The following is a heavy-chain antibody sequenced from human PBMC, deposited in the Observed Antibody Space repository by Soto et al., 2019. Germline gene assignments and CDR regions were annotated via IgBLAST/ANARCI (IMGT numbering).Heavy chain of an antibody. V-gene: IGHV1-18*01. D-gene: IGHD3-3*01. CDR2: ISAYNGNT. CDR3: ARDYYDFWSGPDAFDI. J-gene: IGHJ3*02. Sequence: ASVKVSCKASGYTFTSYGISWVRQAPGQGLEWMGWISAYNGNTNYAQKLQGRVTMTTDTSTSTAYMELRSLRSDDTAVYYCARDYYDFWSGPDAFDIWGQGTTVTVSS. CDR1: GYTFTSYG.